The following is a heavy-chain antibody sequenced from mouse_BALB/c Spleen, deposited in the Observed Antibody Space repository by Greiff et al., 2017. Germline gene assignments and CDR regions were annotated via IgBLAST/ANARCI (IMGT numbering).Heavy chain of an antibody. J-gene: IGHJ1*01. CDR3: ARNYYGSSYVDWYFDV. V-gene: IGHV5-17*02. Sequence: VQLKESGGGLVQPGGSRKLSCAASGFTFSSFGMHWVRQAPEKGLEWVAYISSGSSTIYYADTVKGRFTISRDNPKNTLFLQMTSLRSEDTAMYYCARNYYGSSYVDWYFDVWGAGTTVTVSS. CDR2: ISSGSSTI. D-gene: IGHD1-1*01. CDR1: GFTFSSFG.